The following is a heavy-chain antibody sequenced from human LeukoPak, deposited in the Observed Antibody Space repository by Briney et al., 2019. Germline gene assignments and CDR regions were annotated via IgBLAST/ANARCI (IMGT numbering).Heavy chain of an antibody. CDR2: ISGSGGST. Sequence: GGSLRLSCAASGFTFSSYAMSWVRQAPGKGLEWVSAISGSGGSTYYADSVKGRFTISGDNSKNTLYLQMNSLRAGDTAVYYCAKDRITMVRGVIIFDYWGQGTLVTVSS. CDR3: AKDRITMVRGVIIFDY. D-gene: IGHD3-10*01. J-gene: IGHJ4*02. CDR1: GFTFSSYA. V-gene: IGHV3-23*01.